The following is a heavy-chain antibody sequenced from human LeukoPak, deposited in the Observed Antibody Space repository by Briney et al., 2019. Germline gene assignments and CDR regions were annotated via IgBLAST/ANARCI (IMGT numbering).Heavy chain of an antibody. CDR1: GGTFSSYA. Sequence: SVKVSGKASGGTFSSYAISWVRQAPGQGLEWMGGIIPIFGTANYAQKFQGRVTITTDESTSTAYMELSSLRSEDTAVYYCARDMLTATRSYYYYYMDVWGKGTTVTVSS. D-gene: IGHD2-21*02. CDR2: IIPIFGTA. CDR3: ARDMLTATRSYYYYYMDV. J-gene: IGHJ6*03. V-gene: IGHV1-69*05.